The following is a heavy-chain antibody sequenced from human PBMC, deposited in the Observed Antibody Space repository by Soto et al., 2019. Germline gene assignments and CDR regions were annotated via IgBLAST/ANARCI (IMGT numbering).Heavy chain of an antibody. D-gene: IGHD3-22*01. CDR2: IYPGDSDT. CDR3: GRLDSSYYFDY. CDR1: GYTFTTYW. Sequence: EVQLVQSGAEVKKPGESLKISCKGSGYTFTTYWIGWVRQMPGKGLEWMGIIYPGDSDTTYSPSFQGQVTISADKSISTAYLQWNSLKASDSAMCYCGRLDSSYYFDYWGQGTLVTVSS. J-gene: IGHJ4*02. V-gene: IGHV5-51*01.